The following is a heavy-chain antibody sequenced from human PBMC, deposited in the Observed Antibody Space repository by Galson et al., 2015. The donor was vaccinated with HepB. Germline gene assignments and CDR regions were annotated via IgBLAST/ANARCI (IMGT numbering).Heavy chain of an antibody. J-gene: IGHJ6*03. CDR1: GGTFSSYA. CDR2: INPNSGST. V-gene: IGHV1-2*02. D-gene: IGHD2-15*01. CDR3: ARGDYCSGGSCKPEYYYHYYYMDV. Sequence: SVKVSCKASGGTFSSYAISWVRQAPGQGLEWMGWINPNSGSTNYAQEFQGRVTMTRDTSISTAYMELSRLRSDDTAVYYCARGDYCSGGSCKPEYYYHYYYMDVWDKGTTVTVSS.